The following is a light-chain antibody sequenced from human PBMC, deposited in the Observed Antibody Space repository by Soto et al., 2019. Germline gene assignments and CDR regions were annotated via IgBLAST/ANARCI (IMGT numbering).Light chain of an antibody. CDR3: QQANSFPPT. J-gene: IGKJ1*01. Sequence: DIQMTQSPSSVSASVGDRVTLTCRASQGISTWLAWYQQKPGKAPNLLIYSASTLLSGVTSRFSGSGSVTDFTLTISSLQPEDFATYYCQQANSFPPTFGHGTKVEIK. CDR1: QGISTW. V-gene: IGKV1-12*01. CDR2: SAS.